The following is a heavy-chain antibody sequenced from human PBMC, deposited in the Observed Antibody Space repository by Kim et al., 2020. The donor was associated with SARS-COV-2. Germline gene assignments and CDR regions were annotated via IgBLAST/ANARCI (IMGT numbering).Heavy chain of an antibody. J-gene: IGHJ6*02. D-gene: IGHD3-10*01. V-gene: IGHV3-53*01. CDR3: AGAMVRGVIITGGMDV. Sequence: DYVKDRFTISRDNSKHTLYLQMNSLRAEDTAVYYCAGAMVRGVIITGGMDVWGQGTTVTVSS.